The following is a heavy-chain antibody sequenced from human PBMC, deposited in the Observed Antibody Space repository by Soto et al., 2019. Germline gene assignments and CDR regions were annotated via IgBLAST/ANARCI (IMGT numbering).Heavy chain of an antibody. CDR3: ARAYCSSTSCPSRGMDV. CDR1: GGSISSSNW. D-gene: IGHD2-2*01. V-gene: IGHV4-4*02. J-gene: IGHJ6*02. CDR2: IYHSGST. Sequence: PSETLSLTCAVSGGSISSSNWWSWVRQPPGKGLEWIGEIYHSGSTNYNPSLKSRVTISVDKSKNQFSLKLSSVTAADTAVYYCARAYCSSTSCPSRGMDVWGQGTTVTVSS.